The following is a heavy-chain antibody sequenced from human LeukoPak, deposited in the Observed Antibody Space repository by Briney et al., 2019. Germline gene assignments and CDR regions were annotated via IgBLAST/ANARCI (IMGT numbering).Heavy chain of an antibody. CDR2: ISRGSDDI. CDR3: ARDSPGYGAYVS. J-gene: IGHJ1*01. CDR1: GFTFSGYG. V-gene: IGHV3-48*01. D-gene: IGHD5-12*01. Sequence: GGSLRLSCAASGFTFSGYGMNWVRQAPGKGLEWVSYISRGSDDIRYADSVRGRFTISRDNAKNSLYLQMDSLTAEDTAVYYCARDSPGYGAYVSWGQGTLVSVSS.